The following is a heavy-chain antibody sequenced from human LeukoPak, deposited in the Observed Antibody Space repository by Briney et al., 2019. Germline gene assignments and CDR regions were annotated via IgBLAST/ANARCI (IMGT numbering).Heavy chain of an antibody. D-gene: IGHD1-26*01. V-gene: IGHV6-1*01. Sequence: SQTLSLTCAISGDSVSSNSAAWNWIRQSPSRGLEWLGRTYYRSKWYNDYAVSVKSRITINPDTSKNQFSLQLNSVTPEDTAVYYCARDMRVTWWELPNNWFDPWGQGTLVTVSS. CDR3: ARDMRVTWWELPNNWFDP. CDR1: GDSVSSNSAA. CDR2: TYYRSKWYN. J-gene: IGHJ5*02.